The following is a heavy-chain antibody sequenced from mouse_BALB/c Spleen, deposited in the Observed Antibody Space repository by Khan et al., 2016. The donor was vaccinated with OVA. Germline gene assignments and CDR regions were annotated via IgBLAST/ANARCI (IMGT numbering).Heavy chain of an antibody. J-gene: IGHJ3*01. CDR3: TRLAYYYNSEGFAY. CDR1: GFTFSTYG. CDR2: ISSGGSYT. D-gene: IGHD1-1*01. Sequence: EVELVESGGDLVKPGGSLKLSCAASGFTFSTYGMSWVRQTPDKRLEWVATISSGGSYTYYPDSVKGRFTISSDNAKNTLNLQMRSLKSADTAMYYSTRLAYYYNSEGFAYWGQGTLVTVSA. V-gene: IGHV5-6*01.